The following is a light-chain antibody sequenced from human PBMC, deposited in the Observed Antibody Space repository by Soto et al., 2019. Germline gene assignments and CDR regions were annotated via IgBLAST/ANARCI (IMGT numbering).Light chain of an antibody. Sequence: QSALTKPASVSGSPGQSITISCTGTSSDVGGYNYVSWYQQHPGKAPKLMIYEVSNRPSGVSNRFSGSKSGNTASLTISGLQAEDEAYYYCSSYTSSSTYVFGTGTKVTVL. CDR2: EVS. CDR1: SSDVGGYNY. J-gene: IGLJ1*01. CDR3: SSYTSSSTYV. V-gene: IGLV2-14*01.